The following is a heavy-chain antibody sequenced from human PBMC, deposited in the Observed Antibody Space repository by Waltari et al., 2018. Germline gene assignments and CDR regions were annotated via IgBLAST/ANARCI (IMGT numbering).Heavy chain of an antibody. J-gene: IGHJ6*02. CDR3: ARKILSEYQLFYYYSGMDV. CDR1: GYTFTSYD. Sequence: QVQLVQSGAEVKKPGASVKVSCKASGYTFTSYDINWVRQATGQGLEWMGWMNPNSGNTGYAQKLQGRVTMTRNTSISTAYMELSSLRSEDTAVYYCARKILSEYQLFYYYSGMDVWGQGTTVTVSS. CDR2: MNPNSGNT. D-gene: IGHD2-2*01. V-gene: IGHV1-8*01.